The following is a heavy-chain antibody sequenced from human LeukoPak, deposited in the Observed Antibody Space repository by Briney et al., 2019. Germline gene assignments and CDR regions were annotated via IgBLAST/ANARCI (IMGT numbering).Heavy chain of an antibody. V-gene: IGHV1-8*01. Sequence: ASVKVSCKASGYTFTSYDINWVRQATGQGLEWMGWMNPNSGNTGYAQKFQGRVTMTRNTSISTAYMELSSLRSEDTAVYYCARGRGGWHYYYYYMDVWGKGTTVTVSS. CDR2: MNPNSGNT. CDR1: GYTFTSYD. J-gene: IGHJ6*03. CDR3: ARGRGGWHYYYYYMDV. D-gene: IGHD6-19*01.